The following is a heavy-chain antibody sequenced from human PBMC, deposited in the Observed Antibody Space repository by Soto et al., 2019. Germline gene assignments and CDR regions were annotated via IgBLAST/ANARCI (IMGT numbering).Heavy chain of an antibody. CDR3: ARYNSYAIDY. J-gene: IGHJ4*02. Sequence: SLTSTVSGTSISSYYWSWIRQPPGKGLEWIANNHDSGTTNYNPSLASRVTLSVDTSKNQFSLKMTSVTAADRAMYFCARYNSYAIDYWGRGTLVTVSS. CDR2: NHDSGTT. CDR1: GTSISSYY. D-gene: IGHD2-8*01. V-gene: IGHV4-59*01.